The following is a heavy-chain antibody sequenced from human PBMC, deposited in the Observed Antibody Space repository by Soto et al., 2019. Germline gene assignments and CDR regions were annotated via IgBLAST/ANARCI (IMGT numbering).Heavy chain of an antibody. V-gene: IGHV1-69*01. J-gene: IGHJ4*02. D-gene: IGHD4-17*01. Sequence: QVQLVQSGAEVKPGSSVKVSCKASGGTFSSYAISWVRQAPGQGLEWMGGIIPIFGTANYAQKFQGRVTITADESTSTAYMELSSLRSEDTAVYYCARDQEAGGDYVLDYWGQGTLVTVSS. CDR2: IIPIFGTA. CDR3: ARDQEAGGDYVLDY. CDR1: GGTFSSYA.